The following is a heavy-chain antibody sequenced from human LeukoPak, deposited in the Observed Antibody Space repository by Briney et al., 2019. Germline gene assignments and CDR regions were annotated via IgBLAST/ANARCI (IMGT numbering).Heavy chain of an antibody. CDR1: GGSFSGYY. Sequence: SETLSLTCAVYGGSFSGYYWSWIRQPPGKGLEWIGEINHSGSTNYNPSLKSRVTISVHTSKNQFSLKLSSVTAADTAVYYCARSDIVVVVAPDYWGQGALVTVSS. J-gene: IGHJ4*02. CDR3: ARSDIVVVVAPDY. CDR2: INHSGST. V-gene: IGHV4-34*01. D-gene: IGHD2-15*01.